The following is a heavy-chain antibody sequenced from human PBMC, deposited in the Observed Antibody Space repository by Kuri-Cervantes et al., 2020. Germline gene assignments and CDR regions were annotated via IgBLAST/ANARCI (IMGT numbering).Heavy chain of an antibody. V-gene: IGHV3-23*01. CDR3: AKDGHPIVVVTAIFQH. CDR1: GFTFSSYA. Sequence: WGSLRLSCAASGFTFSSYAMSWVRQAPGNGLEWVSAISGSGGSTYYADSVKGRFTISRDNSKNTLYLQMNSLRAEDTAVYYCAKDGHPIVVVTAIFQHWGQGTLVTFSS. CDR2: ISGSGGST. J-gene: IGHJ1*01. D-gene: IGHD2-21*02.